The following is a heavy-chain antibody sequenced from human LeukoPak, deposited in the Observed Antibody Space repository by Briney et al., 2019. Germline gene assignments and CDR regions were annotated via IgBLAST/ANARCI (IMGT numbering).Heavy chain of an antibody. J-gene: IGHJ4*02. Sequence: ESLKISCAASGFTFSTYAMSWVRQSPEKGLEWIGYIYNSGNTNYTPSLKSRVTISRDMSRNQFSLKVRSVTPADTAVYYCARVSGSGWYYFDHWGQGALVTVSS. D-gene: IGHD6-19*01. CDR1: GFTFSTYA. CDR2: IYNSGNT. CDR3: ARVSGSGWYYFDH. V-gene: IGHV4-59*01.